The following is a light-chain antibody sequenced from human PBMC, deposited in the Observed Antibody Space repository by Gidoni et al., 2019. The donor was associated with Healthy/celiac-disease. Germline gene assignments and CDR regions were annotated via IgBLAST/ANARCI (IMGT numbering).Light chain of an antibody. Sequence: QSVLTQPPSPSGTPGQRATISGSGSSSNIGSNTVNWYQQLPGTAPKLLIYSNNQRPSGVPDRFSGSKSGTSASLAIRGLQSEDEAEYYCAAWDDSLNGPVFGGGTKLTVL. V-gene: IGLV1-44*01. CDR2: SNN. CDR3: AAWDDSLNGPV. J-gene: IGLJ2*01. CDR1: SSNIGSNT.